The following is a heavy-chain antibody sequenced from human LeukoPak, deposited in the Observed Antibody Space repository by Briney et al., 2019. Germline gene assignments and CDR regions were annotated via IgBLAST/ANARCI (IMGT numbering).Heavy chain of an antibody. CDR1: GFTFSNAW. CDR2: IKSKTDGGTT. D-gene: IGHD3-3*01. J-gene: IGHJ6*03. CDR3: TTNFWSDPYYYYYYMDV. V-gene: IGHV3-15*01. Sequence: GGSLRLSCAASGFTFSNAWMSWVRQAPGKGLEWVGRIKSKTDGGTTDYAAPVKGRFTISRDDSKNTLYLQMNSLKTEDTAVYYCTTNFWSDPYYYYYYMDVWGKGTTVTVS.